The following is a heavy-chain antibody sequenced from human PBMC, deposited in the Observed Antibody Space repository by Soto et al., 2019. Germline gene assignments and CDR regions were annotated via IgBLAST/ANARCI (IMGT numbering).Heavy chain of an antibody. D-gene: IGHD5-12*01. V-gene: IGHV4-4*07. CDR2: IFSSGST. CDR3: AREGSYSAYNFAHGIQLWSFDF. J-gene: IGHJ4*02. Sequence: SETLSLTCTVSGGSINTFYWSWVRQPAGKGLEWIGRIFSSGSTSFNPSLESRVAMSVDTPKNHFSLNLSSVTAADMAVYYCAREGSYSAYNFAHGIQLWSFDFWGQGALVTVSS. CDR1: GGSINTFY.